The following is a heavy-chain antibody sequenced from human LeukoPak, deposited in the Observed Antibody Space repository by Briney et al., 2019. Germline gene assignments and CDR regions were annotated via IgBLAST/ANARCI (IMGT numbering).Heavy chain of an antibody. CDR2: ISYDGINK. J-gene: IGHJ4*02. V-gene: IGHV3-30-3*01. Sequence: PGGSLRLSCAASGFTFSSYAMHWVRQAPGKGLEWVAVISYDGINKYYADSVKGRFTISRDNSKNTLYLQMSSLRAEDTAVYYCARELSGVGAINYWGQGTLVTVSS. CDR3: ARELSGVGAINY. D-gene: IGHD1-26*01. CDR1: GFTFSSYA.